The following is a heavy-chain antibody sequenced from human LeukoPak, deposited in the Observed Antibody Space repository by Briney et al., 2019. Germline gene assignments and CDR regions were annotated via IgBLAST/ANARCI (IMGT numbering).Heavy chain of an antibody. CDR3: ARDGSYYSPDY. Sequence: AGGSLRLSCAASGFTISFYWMGWVRQAPGKGLEWVANITQVGSEINDVDSVKGRFTISRDNAKNSLYLQMNSLRAEDTAMYYCARDGSYYSPDYWGQGALVTVSS. D-gene: IGHD3-10*01. CDR2: ITQVGSEI. V-gene: IGHV3-7*04. CDR1: GFTISFYW. J-gene: IGHJ4*02.